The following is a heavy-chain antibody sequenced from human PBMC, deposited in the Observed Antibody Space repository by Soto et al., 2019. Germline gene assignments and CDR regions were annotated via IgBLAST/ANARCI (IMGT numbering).Heavy chain of an antibody. V-gene: IGHV1-2*02. CDR1: GYIFTGNY. D-gene: IGHD3-22*01. CDR3: APHYPDSSGYFDH. J-gene: IGHJ4*02. Sequence: ASVKVSCKASGYIFTGNYMHWVRQAPGQGLEHMGWINPNNGATNYAQNFQGRVTMTWDTSISTAYMEVRRLRSDDTAVYYCAPHYPDSSGYFDHWGQGTLVTVSS. CDR2: INPNNGAT.